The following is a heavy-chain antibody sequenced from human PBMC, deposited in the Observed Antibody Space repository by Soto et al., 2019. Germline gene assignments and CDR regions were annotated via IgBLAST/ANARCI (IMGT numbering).Heavy chain of an antibody. CDR1: GFTFSNDW. Sequence: HPAGTLCLSCETSGFTFSNDWMTWGRQRPAQGLEWLTNINQDGSRKYYDDSVKGRFTVSRDNAKNSLYLQMNSLRAEDTAVYFCSKDADCTSGFCFDYWGRGTLVTVSS. V-gene: IGHV3-7*01. CDR2: INQDGSRK. CDR3: SKDADCTSGFCFDY. J-gene: IGHJ4*02. D-gene: IGHD2-8*01.